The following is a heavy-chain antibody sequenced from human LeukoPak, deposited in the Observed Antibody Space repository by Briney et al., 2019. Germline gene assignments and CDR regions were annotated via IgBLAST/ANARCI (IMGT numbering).Heavy chain of an antibody. V-gene: IGHV3-30-3*01. CDR1: GFTFSSYA. J-gene: IGHJ4*02. CDR3: SDSSGYYLLDS. Sequence: PGGSLRLSCAASGFTFSSYAMHWVRQAPGKGLEWVALISYDGSNKYYAASVKGRFTISRDNSKNTLYLQMNSLRAEDTAVYYCSDSSGYYLLDSWGQGTLVTVSS. D-gene: IGHD3-22*01. CDR2: ISYDGSNK.